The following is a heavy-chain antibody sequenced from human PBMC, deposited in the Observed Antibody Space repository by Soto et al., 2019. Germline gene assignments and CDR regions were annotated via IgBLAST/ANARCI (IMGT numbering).Heavy chain of an antibody. CDR1: GFTFSSYA. J-gene: IGHJ6*03. D-gene: IGHD1-26*01. CDR3: AKQAPSGSYYYYYYYMDV. V-gene: IGHV3-23*01. CDR2: ISGSGGST. Sequence: LRLSCAASGFTFSSYAMSWVRQAPGKGLEWVSAISGSGGSTYYADSVKGRFTISRDNSKNTLYLQMNSLRAEDTAVYYCAKQAPSGSYYYYYYYMDVWGKGTTVTVSS.